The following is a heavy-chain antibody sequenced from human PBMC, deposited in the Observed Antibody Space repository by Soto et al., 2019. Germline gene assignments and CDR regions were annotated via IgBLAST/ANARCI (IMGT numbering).Heavy chain of an antibody. D-gene: IGHD6-13*01. Sequence: PSETLSLTCTVSGGSISGYYWSWIRQPPGKGLEWIGNIYYSGSTNYNPSLKSRVTMSVDTSKNQFSLKLSSVTAADTAVYYCARTLGAGHYYYYYMDVWGKGTTVTVSS. CDR3: ARTLGAGHYYYYYMDV. V-gene: IGHV4-59*08. CDR1: GGSISGYY. J-gene: IGHJ6*03. CDR2: IYYSGST.